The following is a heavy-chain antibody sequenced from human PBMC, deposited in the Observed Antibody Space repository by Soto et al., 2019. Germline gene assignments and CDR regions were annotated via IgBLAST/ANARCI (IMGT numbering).Heavy chain of an antibody. V-gene: IGHV1-69*06. CDR2: IIPIFGTA. D-gene: IGHD2-2*01. CDR3: ARDRGDILVVPAAMMDYYYYGMDV. CDR1: GGTFSSYA. J-gene: IGHJ6*02. Sequence: QVQLVQSGAEVKKPGSSVKVSCKASGGTFSSYAISWVRQAPGQGLEWMGGIIPIFGTANYAQKFQGRVTITVDKSTSTAYMELSSLRSEDTAVYYCARDRGDILVVPAAMMDYYYYGMDVWGQGTTVTVSS.